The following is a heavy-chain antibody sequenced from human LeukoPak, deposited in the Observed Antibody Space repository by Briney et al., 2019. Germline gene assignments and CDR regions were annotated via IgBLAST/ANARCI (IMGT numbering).Heavy chain of an antibody. Sequence: QSGRSLRLSCAASGFTFDDYAMHWVRQAPGKGLEWVSAISGSGGSTYYADSVKGRFTISRDNSKNTLYLQMNSLRAEDTAVYYCAKDGHSKPAVVIYFDYWGQGTLVTVSS. D-gene: IGHD3-22*01. CDR2: ISGSGGST. V-gene: IGHV3-23*01. CDR1: GFTFDDYA. CDR3: AKDGHSKPAVVIYFDY. J-gene: IGHJ4*02.